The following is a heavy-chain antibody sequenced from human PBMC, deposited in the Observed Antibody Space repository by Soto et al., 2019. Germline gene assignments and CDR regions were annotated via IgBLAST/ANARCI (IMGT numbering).Heavy chain of an antibody. Sequence: PGGSLRLSCAASGFTFSSYGMHWVRQAPGKGLEWVSGISWNSGSIGYADSVKGRFTISRDNAKNSLYLQMNSLRAEDTALYYCAKDIERGLLVPRAFDIWGQGTMVTVSS. J-gene: IGHJ3*02. V-gene: IGHV3-9*01. CDR3: AKDIERGLLVPRAFDI. CDR1: GFTFSSYG. D-gene: IGHD2-8*02. CDR2: ISWNSGSI.